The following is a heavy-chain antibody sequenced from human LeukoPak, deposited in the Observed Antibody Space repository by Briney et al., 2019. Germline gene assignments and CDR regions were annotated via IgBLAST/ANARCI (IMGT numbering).Heavy chain of an antibody. CDR1: GFTLRTYW. CDR2: INQGGGET. CDR3: ARRMGERTIYDC. J-gene: IGHJ4*02. V-gene: IGHV3-7*01. D-gene: IGHD1-26*01. Sequence: GGSLRLSCGVSGFTLRTYWMSWVRQAPGKGLEWVASINQGGGETHYVESVKGRFTISRDNGMNSFFLQMNSLRAEDTAVYYCARRMGERTIYDCWGQGSLVTVSS.